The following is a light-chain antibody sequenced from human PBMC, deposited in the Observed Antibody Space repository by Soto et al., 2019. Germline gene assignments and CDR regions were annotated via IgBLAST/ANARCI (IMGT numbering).Light chain of an antibody. CDR3: QQRSNWPIT. J-gene: IGKJ5*01. V-gene: IGKV3-11*01. CDR1: QSVSNF. Sequence: EIVFAQSPGHLSLSPGERAPPSRRASQSVSNFLAWYQQKPGQAPRLLIDDTSNRATGIPARFSGSGSGTDFTLTINNLDPEDFAVYYCQQRSNWPITFGQGTRLEI. CDR2: DTS.